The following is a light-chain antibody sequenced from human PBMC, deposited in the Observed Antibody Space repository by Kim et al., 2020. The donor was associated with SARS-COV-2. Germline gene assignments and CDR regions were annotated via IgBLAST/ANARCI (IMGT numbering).Light chain of an antibody. J-gene: IGLJ2*01. V-gene: IGLV1-40*01. CDR2: GNS. Sequence: QSVLTQQPSVSGAPGQRVTISCTGSSSNIGAGYDVHWYQQLPGTAPKLLIYGNSNRPSGVPDRFSGSKSGTSASLAITGLQAEDEADYYCQSYDSSLSGSGVFGGGTQLTVL. CDR1: SSNIGAGYD. CDR3: QSYDSSLSGSGV.